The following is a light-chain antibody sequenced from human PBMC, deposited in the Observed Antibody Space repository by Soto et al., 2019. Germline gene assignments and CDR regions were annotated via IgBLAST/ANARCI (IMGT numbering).Light chain of an antibody. CDR3: QVWEISSGQVV. CDR1: NIGSKS. Sequence: SYELTQPPSVSVAPGKTASVACGGSNIGSKSVHWYQKKSGQAPVLVMYYDSDRPSGIPERFSGSNSGNTATLTISRVEAGDEADYYCQVWEISSGQVVFDGGTKVTVL. V-gene: IGLV3-21*01. J-gene: IGLJ3*02. CDR2: YDS.